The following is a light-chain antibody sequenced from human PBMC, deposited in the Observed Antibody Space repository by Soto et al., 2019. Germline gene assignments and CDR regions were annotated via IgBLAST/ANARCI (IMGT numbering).Light chain of an antibody. Sequence: QSLLTHPPSISGAPGQRATISCTGSSSNIGAGSDVHWYHQLPGTAPKLLIYGNTNRPSGVPDRFSGSKSGTSASLAIAGLQTEGEGDYYCQTYDSSLSGLYVFGTGTKVTV. J-gene: IGLJ1*01. CDR1: SSNIGAGSD. CDR3: QTYDSSLSGLYV. CDR2: GNT. V-gene: IGLV1-40*01.